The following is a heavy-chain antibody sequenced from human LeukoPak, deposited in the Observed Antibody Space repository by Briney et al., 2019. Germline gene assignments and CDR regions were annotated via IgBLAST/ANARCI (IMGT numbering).Heavy chain of an antibody. V-gene: IGHV3-74*01. D-gene: IGHD3-3*01. CDR3: ARDLFSLGDY. CDR1: GFTFSSFW. Sequence: PGGSLRLSCAASGFTFSSFWMYWVRQAPGKGLVWVSRINTDGSYTDYADSVKGRFTISRDNAKSTLYLQMNSLRAEDTAVYYCARDLFSLGDYWGQGILVPVSS. CDR2: INTDGSYT. J-gene: IGHJ4*02.